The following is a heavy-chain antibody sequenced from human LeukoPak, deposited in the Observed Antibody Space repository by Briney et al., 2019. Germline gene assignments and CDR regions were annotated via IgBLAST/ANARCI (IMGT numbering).Heavy chain of an antibody. J-gene: IGHJ4*02. D-gene: IGHD3-22*01. Sequence: PSETLSLTCTVSGDSISSYYWSWIRQPPGKGLEWIGYVYHSGGTTYNPSLESRVSISVDTSNNQVSLRLHSGTAADTAIYYCAKIGSYDSIGYYFDYWGQGALVTVSS. CDR1: GDSISSYY. CDR3: AKIGSYDSIGYYFDY. CDR2: VYHSGGT. V-gene: IGHV4-59*03.